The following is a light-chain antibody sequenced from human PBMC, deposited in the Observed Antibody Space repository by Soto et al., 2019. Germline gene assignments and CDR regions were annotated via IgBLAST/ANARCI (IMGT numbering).Light chain of an antibody. CDR1: QTVTRTY. CDR2: GAS. V-gene: IGKV3-20*01. J-gene: IGKJ1*01. Sequence: EIVLTQSPGTLSLSPGERATLSCRASQTVTRTYLAWYQRKPGQAPRLLIYGASSMATDIPDRFSGSGSGTDFTLTITRLEPEDFAVYFCQQYAGSPSTFGQGTKVEIK. CDR3: QQYAGSPST.